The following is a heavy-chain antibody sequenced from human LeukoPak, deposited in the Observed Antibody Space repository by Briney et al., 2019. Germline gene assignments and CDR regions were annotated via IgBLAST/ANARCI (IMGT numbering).Heavy chain of an antibody. V-gene: IGHV1-3*04. D-gene: IGHD5-18*01. J-gene: IGHJ4*02. CDR1: GYTFTTYA. Sequence: ASVKVSCKASGYTFTTYAIHWVRQAPGQRLEWMGWISTYNDDRKYSPKFQGRVTITRDTSASTAYMELSSLRSEDTAVYYCARSGYSYGYVGYFDYWGQGTLVTVSS. CDR2: ISTYNDDR. CDR3: ARSGYSYGYVGYFDY.